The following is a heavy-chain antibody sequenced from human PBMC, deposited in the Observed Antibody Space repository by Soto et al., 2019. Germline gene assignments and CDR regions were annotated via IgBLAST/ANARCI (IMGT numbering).Heavy chain of an antibody. Sequence: PGGSLRLSCAASGFTFSSYAMSWVRQTPGKGLEWVSAISGSGGSTYYADSVKGRFTISRDNSKNTLYLQMNSLRAEDTAVYYCAKAHHSGLEWPRKHLDVWGKGTTVTVSS. D-gene: IGHD3-3*01. V-gene: IGHV3-23*01. CDR2: ISGSGGST. J-gene: IGHJ6*04. CDR1: GFTFSSYA. CDR3: AKAHHSGLEWPRKHLDV.